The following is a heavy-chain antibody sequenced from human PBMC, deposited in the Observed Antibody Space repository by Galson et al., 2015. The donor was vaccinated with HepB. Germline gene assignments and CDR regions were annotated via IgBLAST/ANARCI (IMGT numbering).Heavy chain of an antibody. V-gene: IGHV3-15*01. CDR2: IKSKTDGGTT. CDR3: TTDYYDSSGSPIGY. D-gene: IGHD3-22*01. Sequence: SLRLSCAASGFTFSNAWMSWVRQAPGKGLEWVGRIKSKTDGGTTDYAAPVKGRFTISRDDSKNTLYLQMNSLKTEDTAVYYCTTDYYDSSGSPIGYWGQGTLVTVSS. CDR1: GFTFSNAW. J-gene: IGHJ4*02.